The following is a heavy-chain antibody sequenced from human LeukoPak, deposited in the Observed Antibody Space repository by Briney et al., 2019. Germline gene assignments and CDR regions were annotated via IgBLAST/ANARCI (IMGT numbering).Heavy chain of an antibody. CDR1: GYSISSGYY. J-gene: IGHJ4*02. CDR2: IYHSGST. V-gene: IGHV4-38-2*02. D-gene: IGHD2-15*01. CDR3: ARGPRFWVAATVFDY. Sequence: SETLSLTCTVSGYSISSGYYWGWIRQPPGKGLEWIGSIYHSGSTYYNPSLKSRVTISVDTSKNQFSLKLSSVTAADTAVYYCARGPRFWVAATVFDYWGQGTLVTVSS.